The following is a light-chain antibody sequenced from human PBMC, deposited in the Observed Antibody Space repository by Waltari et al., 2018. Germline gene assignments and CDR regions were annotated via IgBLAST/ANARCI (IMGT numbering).Light chain of an antibody. CDR3: ATWDDSLNGVV. CDR1: SSNIGDYS. CDR2: RSY. J-gene: IGLJ2*01. V-gene: IGLV1-44*01. Sequence: QSVLTQPPSASGSPGQRVTISCSGSSSNIGDYSVNWYQHFPGTAPKLLIYRSYQRTSVVPDRFSGSKSGTSASLAISGLQSEDEADYYCATWDDSLNGVVFGGGTKLTVL.